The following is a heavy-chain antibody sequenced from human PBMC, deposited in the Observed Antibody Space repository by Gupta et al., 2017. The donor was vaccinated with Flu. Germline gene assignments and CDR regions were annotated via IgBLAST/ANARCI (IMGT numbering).Heavy chain of an antibody. CDR3: AREHRAGYYYYMDV. CDR2: IYYSGST. Sequence: RQPPGKGLEWIGYIYYSGSTNYNPSLKSRVTISVDTSKNQFSLKLSSVTAADTAVYYCAREHRAGYYYYMDVWGKGTTVTVSS. J-gene: IGHJ6*03. V-gene: IGHV4-59*01.